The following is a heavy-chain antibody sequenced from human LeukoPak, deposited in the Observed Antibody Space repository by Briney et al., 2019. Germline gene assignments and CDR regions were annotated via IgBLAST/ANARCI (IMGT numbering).Heavy chain of an antibody. CDR2: ISSSGSTI. J-gene: IGHJ4*02. CDR3: ARGYSSGFGSMVS. V-gene: IGHV3-48*04. Sequence: GGSLRLSCAASGFTFSSYGMSWVRQAPGKGLEWVSYISSSGSTIYYADSVKGRFTTSRDNAKNSLYLQMNSLRAEDTAVYYCARGYSSGFGSMVSWGQGTLVTVSS. CDR1: GFTFSSYG. D-gene: IGHD6-19*01.